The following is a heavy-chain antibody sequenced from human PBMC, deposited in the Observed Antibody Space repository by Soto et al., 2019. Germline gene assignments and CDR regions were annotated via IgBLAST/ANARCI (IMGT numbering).Heavy chain of an antibody. CDR1: GFSFSISP. J-gene: IGHJ5*02. CDR2: ISYDGTNK. V-gene: IGHV3-30-3*01. CDR3: AGDHKTYGGTHWAFNYFDP. D-gene: IGHD1-1*01. Sequence: GGSLRLSCAASGFSFSISPMHWVRQAPGKGPEWVALISYDGTNKFYADSVKGRFTISRDNSKSTLYLQVDSLRPEDAAVYYCAGDHKTYGGTHWAFNYFDPWGQGTLVTVSS.